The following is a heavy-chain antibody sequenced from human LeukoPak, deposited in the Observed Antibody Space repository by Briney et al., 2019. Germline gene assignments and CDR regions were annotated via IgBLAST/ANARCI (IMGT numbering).Heavy chain of an antibody. J-gene: IGHJ4*02. Sequence: ASVKVSCMASGYTFTNFEVNWVRQAAGQGLEWMGWMNPNSENSGFAQKFQGRVTITSDNSISTAYMEVSGLTPDDTAVYFCARVAPQWLAPIDYWGQGTLVIVSS. V-gene: IGHV1-8*03. D-gene: IGHD6-19*01. CDR1: GYTFTNFE. CDR3: ARVAPQWLAPIDY. CDR2: MNPNSENS.